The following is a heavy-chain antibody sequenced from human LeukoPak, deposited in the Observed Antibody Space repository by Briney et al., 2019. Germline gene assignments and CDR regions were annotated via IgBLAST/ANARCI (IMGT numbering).Heavy chain of an antibody. J-gene: IGHJ4*02. CDR1: GFTFSSYA. Sequence: PGRSLRLSCAASGFTFSSYAMHWVRQAPGKGLEWVAVISYDGSNKYYADSVKGRFTISRDNSKNTLYLQMNSLRAEDTAVYYCARGLNQYSGSCDYWGQGTLVTVSS. CDR2: ISYDGSNK. D-gene: IGHD1-26*01. CDR3: ARGLNQYSGSCDY. V-gene: IGHV3-30-3*01.